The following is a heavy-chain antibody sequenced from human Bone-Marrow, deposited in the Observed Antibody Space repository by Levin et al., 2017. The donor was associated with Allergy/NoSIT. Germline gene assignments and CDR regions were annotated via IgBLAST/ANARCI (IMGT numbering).Heavy chain of an antibody. CDR3: ARENSWNYGDF. CDR1: GDSVSSNSAA. D-gene: IGHD1-7*01. CDR2: TYYRSKWHN. V-gene: IGHV6-1*01. Sequence: PSETLSLTCAISGDSVSSNSAAWHWIRQSPLRGLEWLGKTYYRSKWHNEYAVSLKSRISINPDTSKNQFSLHLNSVTPEDTAVYYCARENSWNYGDFWGQGILVTVSS. J-gene: IGHJ4*02.